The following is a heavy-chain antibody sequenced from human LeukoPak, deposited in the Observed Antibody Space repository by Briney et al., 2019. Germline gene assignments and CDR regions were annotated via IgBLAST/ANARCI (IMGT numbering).Heavy chain of an antibody. Sequence: PGGSLRLSCAASGFTFSDYYMSWIRQAPGKGLEWVSYISSSSSYTSYADSVKGRFTISRDNAKNSLYLQMNSLRAEDTAVYYCARPLGTGAFGELSWGQGTLVTVSS. V-gene: IGHV3-11*06. CDR3: ARPLGTGAFGELS. J-gene: IGHJ5*02. D-gene: IGHD3-10*01. CDR1: GFTFSDYY. CDR2: ISSSSSYT.